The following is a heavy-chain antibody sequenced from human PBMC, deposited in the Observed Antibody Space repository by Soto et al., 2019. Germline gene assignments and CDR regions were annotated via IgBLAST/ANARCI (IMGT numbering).Heavy chain of an antibody. CDR1: GGSISSGDYY. Sequence: PSETLSLTCTVSGGSISSGDYYWSWIRQPPGKGLEWIGYIYYSGSTYYNTSLKSRVTISVDASKNQFSLQLNSVTPEDTAVYYCSRGSWDDVSGHYYMDVWGKGTTVTVSS. J-gene: IGHJ6*03. V-gene: IGHV4-30-4*01. CDR3: SRGSWDDVSGHYYMDV. D-gene: IGHD3-3*01. CDR2: IYYSGST.